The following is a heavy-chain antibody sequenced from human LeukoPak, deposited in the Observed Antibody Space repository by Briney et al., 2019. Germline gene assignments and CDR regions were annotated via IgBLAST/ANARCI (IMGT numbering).Heavy chain of an antibody. CDR1: GFIFNNYA. J-gene: IGHJ4*02. CDR2: ISWNSGSI. CDR3: ARVRSGGYYDSSGYSDFDY. D-gene: IGHD3-22*01. Sequence: GGSLRLSCAGSGFIFNNYAMHWVRQPPGKGLEWVSGISWNSGSIDYADSVKGRFTISRDNAKNSLYLQMNSLRAEDTAVYYCARVRSGGYYDSSGYSDFDYWGQGTLVTVSS. V-gene: IGHV3-9*01.